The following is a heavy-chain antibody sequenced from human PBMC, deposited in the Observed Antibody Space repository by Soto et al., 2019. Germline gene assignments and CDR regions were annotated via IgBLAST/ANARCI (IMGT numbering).Heavy chain of an antibody. CDR2: INQDGSEK. V-gene: IGHV3-7*03. J-gene: IGHJ4*02. CDR1: GFTFSSYW. D-gene: IGHD6-19*01. CDR3: ARDVIAVAATSDY. Sequence: GGSLRLSCAASGFTFSSYWMSWVRQAPGKGLEWVANINQDGSEKYYVDSVKGRFTISRDNAKNSLYLQMNSLRAEDTAVYYCARDVIAVAATSDYWGQGTLVTVSS.